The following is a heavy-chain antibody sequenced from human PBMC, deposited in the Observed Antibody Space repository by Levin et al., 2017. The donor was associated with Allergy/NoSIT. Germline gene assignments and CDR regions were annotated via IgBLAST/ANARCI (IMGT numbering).Heavy chain of an antibody. Sequence: SETLSLTCAVSGASISSFTCWTWVRQAPGKGLEWIGEVFHSGRTSYNPALRSRFAISIDRSNNQVSLEVTSLTAADTAVYYCATSMWFGMQTEYWGQGTLVTVAS. J-gene: IGHJ4*02. CDR3: ATSMWFGMQTEY. D-gene: IGHD3-10*01. V-gene: IGHV4-4*02. CDR1: GASISSFTC. CDR2: VFHSGRT.